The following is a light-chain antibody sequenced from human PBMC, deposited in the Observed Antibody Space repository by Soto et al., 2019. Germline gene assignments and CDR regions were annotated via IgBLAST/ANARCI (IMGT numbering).Light chain of an antibody. CDR1: NIETRS. J-gene: IGLJ2*01. CDR3: QVWDSSRDNRGLV. CDR2: DDS. Sequence: SYELSQPPSVSVAPGQTASLTCVGNNIETRSVHWYRQRPGQAPVLVVYDDSDRPSGIPERFAGSNSGNTATLTISRVEAGDEADYFCQVWDSSRDNRGLVFGGGTQLTVL. V-gene: IGLV3-21*02.